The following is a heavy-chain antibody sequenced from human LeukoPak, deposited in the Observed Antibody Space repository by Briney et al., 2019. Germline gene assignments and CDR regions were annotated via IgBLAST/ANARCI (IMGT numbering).Heavy chain of an antibody. CDR3: VRGSKYSSSPGDY. Sequence: GGSLRLSCAASGFTFSTYSMNWVRQVPGKGLEWVSSISGGSNYIYYADSVKGRFTISRDNAKNSLFLQINSLRAEDTAVYYCVRGSKYSSSPGDYWGQGTLVTVSS. V-gene: IGHV3-21*01. D-gene: IGHD6-6*01. CDR1: GFTFSTYS. J-gene: IGHJ4*02. CDR2: ISGGSNYI.